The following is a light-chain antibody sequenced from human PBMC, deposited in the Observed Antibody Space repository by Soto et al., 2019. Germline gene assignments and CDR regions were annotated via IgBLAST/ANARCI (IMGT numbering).Light chain of an antibody. CDR3: QQYGSSPET. J-gene: IGKJ1*01. Sequence: EIVLTQSPVTLSLSPGERATLSCRASQSVSSSFLAWYQQKPGQAPRLLIYGASSRATGIPDRFSGSGSMTDFTLTISRLEPEDFAVYYCQQYGSSPETFGQGTKVDIK. V-gene: IGKV3-20*01. CDR1: QSVSSSF. CDR2: GAS.